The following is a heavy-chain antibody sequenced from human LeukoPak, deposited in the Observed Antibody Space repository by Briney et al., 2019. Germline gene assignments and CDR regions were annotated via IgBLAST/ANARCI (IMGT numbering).Heavy chain of an antibody. CDR3: AKDSDCTNGVCYKGYFDY. CDR1: GFTFSSYA. D-gene: IGHD2-8*01. CDR2: ISGSGGST. Sequence: GGSLRLSCAASGFTFSSYAMSWVRQAPGKGLEWVSAISGSGGSTYYADSVKGRFTISRDNSKNTLYLQMNSLRAEDTAVYYCAKDSDCTNGVCYKGYFDYWRQGTLVTVSS. V-gene: IGHV3-23*01. J-gene: IGHJ4*02.